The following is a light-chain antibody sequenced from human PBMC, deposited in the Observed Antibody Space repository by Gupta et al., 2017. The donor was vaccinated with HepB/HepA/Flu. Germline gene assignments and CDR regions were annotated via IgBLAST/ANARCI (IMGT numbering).Light chain of an antibody. CDR2: LGS. J-gene: IGKJ4*01. Sequence: DIVMTQSPLSLLVTPGEPASISCRSSQSLLHSNGYNYLDWYLQKPGQSPQLLIYLGSNRASGVPDRFSGSGSGTDFTLKISRVEAEDVGVYYCMQALQTPHFGGGTKVEIK. CDR1: QSLLHSNGYNY. V-gene: IGKV2-28*01. CDR3: MQALQTPH.